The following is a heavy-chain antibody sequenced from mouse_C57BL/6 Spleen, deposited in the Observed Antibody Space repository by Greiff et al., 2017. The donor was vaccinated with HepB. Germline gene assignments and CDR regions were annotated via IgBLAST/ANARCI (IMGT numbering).Heavy chain of an antibody. V-gene: IGHV5-4*01. CDR3: ARETGTGSYYFDY. CDR1: GFTFSSYA. CDR2: ISDGGSYT. J-gene: IGHJ2*01. D-gene: IGHD4-1*01. Sequence: EVKLQESGGGLVKPGGSLKLSCAASGFTFSSYAMSWVRQTPDKRLEWVATISDGGSYTYYPDNVKGRFTISRDNAKNNLYLQMSHLKSEDTAMYYCARETGTGSYYFDYWGQGTTLTVSS.